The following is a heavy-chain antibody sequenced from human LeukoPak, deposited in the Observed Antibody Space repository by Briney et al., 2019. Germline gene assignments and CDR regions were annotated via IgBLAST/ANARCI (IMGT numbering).Heavy chain of an antibody. V-gene: IGHV3-23*01. CDR1: GFTFSSYA. J-gene: IGHJ2*01. D-gene: IGHD6-19*01. CDR2: ISGSGGST. CDR3: AKGRRVYSSGSGDFDL. Sequence: GGSLRLSCAASGFTFSSYAMSWVRQAPGKGLEWVSAISGSGGSTYYADSVKGRFTISRDNSKNTLYLQMNSLRAEDTAVYYCAKGRRVYSSGSGDFDLWGRGTLVTVSS.